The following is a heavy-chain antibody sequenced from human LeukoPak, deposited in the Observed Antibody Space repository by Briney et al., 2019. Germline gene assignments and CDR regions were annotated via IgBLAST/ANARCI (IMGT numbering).Heavy chain of an antibody. J-gene: IGHJ6*02. CDR3: ARGITLYYYAMDV. CDR1: GFTFSTYW. V-gene: IGHV3-74*01. Sequence: PGGSLRLSCLASGFTFSTYWMHWVRQAPGKGLMWVSRINTDVNTNYGDSVKGRFTISRDNVKNTLYLQMNSLRVEDTAVYYCARGITLYYYAMDVWGQGTTVTVSS. CDR2: INTDVNT.